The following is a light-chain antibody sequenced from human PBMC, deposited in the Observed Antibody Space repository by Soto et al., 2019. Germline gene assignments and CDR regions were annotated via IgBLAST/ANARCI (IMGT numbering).Light chain of an antibody. CDR1: QSVSSN. Sequence: EMVTMQSTVTLSVAPGERATVSCRASQSVSSNVAWYQQKPGQAPRLLIYQTSARATGIPGRFSGSGSGTDFTLTISNLQSEDFALYYCQHYSGWPPVFGQGTKVDIK. CDR3: QHYSGWPPV. V-gene: IGKV3-15*01. J-gene: IGKJ2*01. CDR2: QTS.